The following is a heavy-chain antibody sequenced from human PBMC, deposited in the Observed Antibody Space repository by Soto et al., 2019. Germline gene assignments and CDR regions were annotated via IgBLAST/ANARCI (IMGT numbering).Heavy chain of an antibody. D-gene: IGHD6-13*01. J-gene: IGHJ4*02. CDR3: AKDLGAAGAFDF. Sequence: EVQLLESGGGLVQPGGSLRLSCAASGFDFRAYAMSWVRQAPGKGLEWVSAVTGRGATTDYADSVKGRFTISRDNSKNMLYLQMNSLRTEDTAVHYCAKDLGAAGAFDFWGQGTLVTVSS. CDR2: VTGRGATT. CDR1: GFDFRAYA. V-gene: IGHV3-23*01.